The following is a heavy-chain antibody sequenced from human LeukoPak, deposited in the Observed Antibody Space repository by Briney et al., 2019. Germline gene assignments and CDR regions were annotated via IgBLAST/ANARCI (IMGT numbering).Heavy chain of an antibody. CDR1: GFTFRDYY. CDR2: LNSDGSST. J-gene: IGHJ4*02. CDR3: ARDNVYYGSGSYDY. Sequence: GGSLRLSCAASGFTFRDYYMSSVRQAPGKGRVWVSRLNSDGSSTKYADSVKGRFTISRDNAKNTLYLEMNSLRADDTAVYYCARDNVYYGSGSYDYWGQGTLVTVSA. D-gene: IGHD3-10*01. V-gene: IGHV3-74*01.